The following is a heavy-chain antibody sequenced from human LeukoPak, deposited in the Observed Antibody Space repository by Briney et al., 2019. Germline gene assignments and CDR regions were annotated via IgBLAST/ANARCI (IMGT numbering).Heavy chain of an antibody. J-gene: IGHJ3*02. CDR3: ARLSQIVAFDI. Sequence: SETLSLTCAVYGGSFSGYYWSWIRQPPGKGLEWIREINHSGSTTYNPSLKSRVPISVDTSKNQFSLKLTSVTAADTAVYYCARLSQIVAFDIWGQGTMVTVSS. V-gene: IGHV4-34*01. CDR1: GGSFSGYY. CDR2: INHSGST. D-gene: IGHD6-6*01.